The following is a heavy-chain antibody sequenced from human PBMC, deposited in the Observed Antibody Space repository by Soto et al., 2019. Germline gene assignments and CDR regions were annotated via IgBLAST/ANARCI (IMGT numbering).Heavy chain of an antibody. D-gene: IGHD6-19*01. CDR1: GYTFTNYG. V-gene: IGHV1-18*01. CDR2: INAGNGNT. Sequence: ASVKVSCKASGYTFTNYGMRWVRQAPGQGLEWMGWINAGNGNTKYAQKLQDRVTITTDTSTSTAYMELSSLRSDDTAVYYCARDGVVAGNNNFDYWGQGTLVTVSS. J-gene: IGHJ4*02. CDR3: ARDGVVAGNNNFDY.